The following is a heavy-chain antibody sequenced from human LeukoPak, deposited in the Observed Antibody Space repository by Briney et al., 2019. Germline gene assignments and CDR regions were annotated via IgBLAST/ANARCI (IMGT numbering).Heavy chain of an antibody. V-gene: IGHV4-59*01. D-gene: IGHD3-10*01. J-gene: IGHJ4*02. CDR2: IYNSGSST. Sequence: ASETLSLTCTVSGVSISIYYWNWIRQPPGEGLEWIGYIYNSGSSTIYNPSLKSRVTISVDTSKNQFSLRLSSVTAADTAVYFCVRDRELTYWGQGTLVTVSS. CDR3: VRDRELTY. CDR1: GVSISIYY.